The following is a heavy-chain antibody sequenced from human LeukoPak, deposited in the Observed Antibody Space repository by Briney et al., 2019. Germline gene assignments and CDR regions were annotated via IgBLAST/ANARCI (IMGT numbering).Heavy chain of an antibody. V-gene: IGHV4-34*01. CDR3: ARVNVGYCSGGSCYTKKLYYYYYMDV. Sequence: SETLSLTCAVYGGSFSGDYWSWTRQPPGKGLEWIGEINHSGSTNYNPSLKSRVTISVDTSKNQFSLKLSSVTAADTAVYYCARVNVGYCSGGSCYTKKLYYYYYMDVWGKGSTVTVSS. J-gene: IGHJ6*03. D-gene: IGHD2-15*01. CDR2: INHSGST. CDR1: GGSFSGDY.